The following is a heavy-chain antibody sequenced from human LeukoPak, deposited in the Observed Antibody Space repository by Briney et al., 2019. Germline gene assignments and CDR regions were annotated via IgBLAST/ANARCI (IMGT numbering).Heavy chain of an antibody. Sequence: SETLSLTCAVSGGSISSSNWWSWVRQPPGKGLEWIGEIYHSGSTNYNPSLKSRVTISVDTSKNQFSLKLSSVTAADTAVYYCARGVVPAAIHYWGQGTLVTASS. CDR1: GGSISSSNW. D-gene: IGHD2-2*01. CDR3: ARGVVPAAIHY. V-gene: IGHV4-4*02. J-gene: IGHJ4*02. CDR2: IYHSGST.